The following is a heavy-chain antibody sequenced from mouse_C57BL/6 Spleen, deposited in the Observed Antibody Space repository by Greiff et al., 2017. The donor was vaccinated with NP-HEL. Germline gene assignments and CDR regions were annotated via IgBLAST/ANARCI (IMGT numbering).Heavy chain of an antibody. J-gene: IGHJ4*01. CDR3: ARRGSTMVTTCAMDY. CDR1: GYTFTSYW. D-gene: IGHD2-2*01. Sequence: QVQLQQPGAELVRPGSSVKLSCKASGYTFTSYWMDWVKQRPGQGLEWIGNIYPSDSETHYNQKFKDKATLTVDKSSSTSYMQLSSLTSEDSAVYYGARRGSTMVTTCAMDYWGQGTSVTVSS. V-gene: IGHV1-61*01. CDR2: IYPSDSET.